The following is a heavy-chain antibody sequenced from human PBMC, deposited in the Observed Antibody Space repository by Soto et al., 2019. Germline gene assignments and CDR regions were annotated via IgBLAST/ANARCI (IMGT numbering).Heavy chain of an antibody. Sequence: ASVKVSCKASGYTFTSYDINWVRQATGQGLEWMGWMNPNRGNTGYAQKFQGRVTMTRNTSISTAYMELSSLRSEDTAVYYCARAAETAHYYYYYYMDVWGKGTTVTVSS. CDR1: GYTFTSYD. V-gene: IGHV1-8*01. CDR2: MNPNRGNT. CDR3: ARAAETAHYYYYYYMDV. J-gene: IGHJ6*03.